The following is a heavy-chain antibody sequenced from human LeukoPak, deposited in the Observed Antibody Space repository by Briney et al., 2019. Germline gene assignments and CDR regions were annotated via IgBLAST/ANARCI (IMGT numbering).Heavy chain of an antibody. D-gene: IGHD4-23*01. Sequence: GGSLRLSCAASGFTFTNAWMNWVRQAPGKGLEWVGRIKSKADGETIDYAAPVKGRFTFSRDDSKNMLYLQMNSLKSEDTAVYYCSTLTSRGLSNSWGQGTLVTVSS. CDR1: GFTFTNAW. CDR2: IKSKADGETI. V-gene: IGHV3-15*07. J-gene: IGHJ4*02. CDR3: STLTSRGLSNS.